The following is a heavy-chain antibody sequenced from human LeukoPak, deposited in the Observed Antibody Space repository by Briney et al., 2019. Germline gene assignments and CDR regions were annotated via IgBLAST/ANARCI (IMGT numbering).Heavy chain of an antibody. CDR1: GFTLCSYE. J-gene: IGHJ4*02. Sequence: GGSLRLSCTGSGFTLCSYEMNWVRQAPGKGLEGVSYIISSGSTINHADSVKGRFTTSRDNAENSLYLQMSSLRAEDTAVYYCTRDRDYSSSAPGYWGQGALVTVSS. CDR3: TRDRDYSSSAPGY. CDR2: IISSGSTI. V-gene: IGHV3-48*03. D-gene: IGHD6-6*01.